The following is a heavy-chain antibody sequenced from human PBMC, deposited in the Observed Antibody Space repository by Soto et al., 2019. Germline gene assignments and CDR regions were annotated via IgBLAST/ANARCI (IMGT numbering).Heavy chain of an antibody. CDR1: GGSISSGGYS. CDR2: IYHSGST. Sequence: QLQLQESGSGLVKPSQTLSLTCAVSGGSISSGGYSWSWIRQPPGKGLEWIGYIYHSGSTYYNPSRKSRGPISGDRYKNQFSLKLSSVTAADTAVYYCARGDYYDSSGYSYAFDIWGQGTMVTVSS. CDR3: ARGDYYDSSGYSYAFDI. V-gene: IGHV4-30-2*01. J-gene: IGHJ3*02. D-gene: IGHD3-22*01.